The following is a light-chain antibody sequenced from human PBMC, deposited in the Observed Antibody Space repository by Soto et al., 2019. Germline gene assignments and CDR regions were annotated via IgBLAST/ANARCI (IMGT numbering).Light chain of an antibody. CDR1: QSSSSW. J-gene: IGKJ1*01. CDR3: QQYNSYWT. V-gene: IGKV1-5*03. CDR2: KTS. Sequence: DIQMTQSPSTLSASVGDRVTITCRASQSSSSWLAWYQQKPGKAPKLLIYKTSSLESGVPSRFSGSGSGTEVTLTISSLQPDDFATYYCQQYNSYWTFGQGTKVEIK.